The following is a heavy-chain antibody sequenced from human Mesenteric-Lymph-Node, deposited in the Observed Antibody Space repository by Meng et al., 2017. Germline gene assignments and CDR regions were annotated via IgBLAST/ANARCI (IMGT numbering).Heavy chain of an antibody. J-gene: IGHJ4*02. CDR1: GGSISSFY. CDR3: ARESLTVFRGVDY. CDR2: INSSGST. Sequence: SETLSLTCTVSGGSISSFYWTWIRQPAGKGLEWIGRINSSGSTNYSPSLKSRVTMSVDTSKNQISLNLSSVTAADTAVYYCARESLTVFRGVDYWGQGTLVTVSS. V-gene: IGHV4-4*07. D-gene: IGHD3-10*01.